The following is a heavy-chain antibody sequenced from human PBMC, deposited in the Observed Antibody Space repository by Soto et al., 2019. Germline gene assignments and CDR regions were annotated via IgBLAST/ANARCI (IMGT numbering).Heavy chain of an antibody. Sequence: QVTLKESGPVLVKPTETLTLTCTVSGFSLSKARMGVSWIRQPPGKALEWLAHIFWNDEISYNTSLKSRLTNSRDTSKSQVVLTMTNVDPVDTGTYFCARALREELPIYYFDSWGQGTLVTVSS. J-gene: IGHJ4*02. D-gene: IGHD1-7*01. V-gene: IGHV2-26*01. CDR2: IFWNDEI. CDR3: ARALREELPIYYFDS. CDR1: GFSLSKARMG.